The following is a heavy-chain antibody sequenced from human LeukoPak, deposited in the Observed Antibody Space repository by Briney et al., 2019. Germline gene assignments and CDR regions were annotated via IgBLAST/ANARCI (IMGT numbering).Heavy chain of an antibody. V-gene: IGHV6-1*01. D-gene: IGHD2-21*02. Sequence: SQIISLTCDISGDSVSNKDAAWNWIRQSPSRGLEWLGRTYYTSKWYNDSALFVKSRITVNPDTSKNHFSLQLNSVTPEDTALYFCARELRNAFDVWGLGTMVTVSS. J-gene: IGHJ3*01. CDR3: ARELRNAFDV. CDR1: GDSVSNKDAA. CDR2: TYYTSKWYN.